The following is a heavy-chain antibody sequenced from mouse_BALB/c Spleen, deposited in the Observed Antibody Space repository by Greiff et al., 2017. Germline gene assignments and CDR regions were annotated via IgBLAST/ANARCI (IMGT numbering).Heavy chain of an antibody. CDR1: GFTFSSYA. V-gene: IGHV5-6-5*01. CDR3: ARGYDEYDGFAY. D-gene: IGHD2-4*01. J-gene: IGHJ3*01. Sequence: DVQLVESGGGLVKPGGSLKLSCAASGFTFSSYAMSWVRQTPEKRLEWVAYISSGGSTSYPDSVKGRFTISRDNARNILYLQMSSLRSEDTAMYYCARGYDEYDGFAYWGQGNLVTVSA. CDR2: ISSGGST.